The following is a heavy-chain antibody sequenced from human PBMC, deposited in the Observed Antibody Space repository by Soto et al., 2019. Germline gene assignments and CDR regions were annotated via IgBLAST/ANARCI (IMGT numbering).Heavy chain of an antibody. CDR1: GFSLSTSGVG. CDR3: AHRQGERLFAFDI. D-gene: IGHD3-10*02. J-gene: IGHJ3*02. CDR2: IYWDDAK. V-gene: IGHV2-5*02. Sequence: QITLKESGPTLVKPTQTLTLTCTFSGFSLSTSGVGVCWIRQPPGKALEWLALIYWDDAKRYSPSLKSRLTIVKNTSKNQVIFTMINVDPVHTATYYCAHRQGERLFAFDIWGQGTMVTVSS.